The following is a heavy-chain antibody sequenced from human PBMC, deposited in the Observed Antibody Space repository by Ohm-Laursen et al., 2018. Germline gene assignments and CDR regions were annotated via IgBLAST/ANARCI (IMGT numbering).Heavy chain of an antibody. CDR1: GAYFSVSY. V-gene: IGHV4-34*01. J-gene: IGHJ4*02. Sequence: QTLSLTCAVYGAYFSVSYCRWVRHTPRKGLGWIGEINHRGNTTFIPPLKSRVAMSVDTSKNQFSMKLTSVTAADTAVYYCARKKNWGMLDYWGQGTLVTVSS. D-gene: IGHD7-27*01. CDR3: ARKKNWGMLDY. CDR2: INHRGNT.